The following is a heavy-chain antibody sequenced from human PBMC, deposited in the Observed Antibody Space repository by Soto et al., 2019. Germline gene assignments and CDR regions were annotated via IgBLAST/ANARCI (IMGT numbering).Heavy chain of an antibody. CDR2: IYYSGST. CDR1: GGSISSYY. J-gene: IGHJ4*02. V-gene: IGHV4-59*01. CDR3: ARGERATPPNDY. D-gene: IGHD5-12*01. Sequence: QVQLQESGPGLVKPSETLSLTCTVSGGSISSYYWSWIRQPPGKGLEWIGYIYYSGSTNYNPSLKSRVTISVDTSKNQFSLKLSSVTAADTAVYYCARGERATPPNDYWGQGTLVTVSS.